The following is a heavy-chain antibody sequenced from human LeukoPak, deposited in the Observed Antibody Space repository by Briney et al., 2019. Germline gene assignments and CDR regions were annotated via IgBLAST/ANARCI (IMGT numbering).Heavy chain of an antibody. J-gene: IGHJ4*02. CDR2: IYYRRTT. CDR1: GYSITSGYD. CDR3: ARGASIAARDGFDY. D-gene: IGHD6-6*01. Sequence: SETLSLTCTVSGYSITSGYDWGWIRQPPGKGLEWIASIYYRRTTYYNPSLKSRVTISINTSTNQFSLRLSSMTAADTAVYYCARGASIAARDGFDYWGQGTLVTVSS. V-gene: IGHV4-38-2*02.